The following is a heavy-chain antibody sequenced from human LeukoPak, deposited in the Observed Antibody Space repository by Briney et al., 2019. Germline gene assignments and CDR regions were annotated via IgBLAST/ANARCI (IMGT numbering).Heavy chain of an antibody. CDR2: ISSSGNTI. CDR3: ASNVRPRRRSTVLMDV. J-gene: IGHJ6*03. Sequence: PRGSLKLSCSGSGFTFSNFDMHWVRQAPRKGHDWDSYISSSGNTIYYADSVKGRFTTSRDNAKDSLYLQLNRLRVQATAISYCASNVRPRRRSTVLMDVWREGTTVTVSS. V-gene: IGHV3-48*03. CDR1: GFTFSNFD. D-gene: IGHD2-8*01.